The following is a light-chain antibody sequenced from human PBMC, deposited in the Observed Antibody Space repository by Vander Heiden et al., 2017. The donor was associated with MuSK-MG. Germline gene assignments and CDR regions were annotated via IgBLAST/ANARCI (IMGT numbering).Light chain of an antibody. V-gene: IGLV6-57*01. CDR2: EDE. CDR3: QSYDAFNPV. J-gene: IGLJ3*02. CDR1: SGSIASKN. Sequence: FLLPQPHSVSDSPAQTITISCTRTSGSIASKNVQWYQQRPSKSPTPIIFEDEQRPSGVPDRFSGSIDRYSNSASLTISGLQTEDEAYYYCQSYDAFNPVFGGGTFLTVL.